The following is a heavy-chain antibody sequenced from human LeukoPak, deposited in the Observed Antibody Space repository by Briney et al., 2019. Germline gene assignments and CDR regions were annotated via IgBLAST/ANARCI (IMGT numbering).Heavy chain of an antibody. CDR3: SREGLDAAADY. V-gene: IGHV3-23*01. CDR2: ISNSGGSK. Sequence: GRSLRLSCAASGFTFSSYAMSWVRQAPGKGLEWVSAISNSGGSKYYADSVKGRFTNSRDNSKNTLYLQINSLRAEDTAVYYCSREGLDAAADYWGQGTLVTVLS. CDR1: GFTFSSYA. D-gene: IGHD2-2*01. J-gene: IGHJ4*02.